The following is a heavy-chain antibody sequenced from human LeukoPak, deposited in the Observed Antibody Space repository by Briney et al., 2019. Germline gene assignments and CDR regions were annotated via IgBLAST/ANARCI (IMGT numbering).Heavy chain of an antibody. D-gene: IGHD2-15*01. Sequence: SETLSLTCTVSGGSISSSSYYWGWIRQPPGKGLEWIGSIYYSGSTNYNPSLKSRVTISVDTSKNQFSLKLSSVTAADTAVYYCARATGYCSGGSCYQTDYWGQGTLVTVSS. CDR2: IYYSGST. CDR1: GGSISSSSYY. CDR3: ARATGYCSGGSCYQTDY. J-gene: IGHJ4*02. V-gene: IGHV4-39*07.